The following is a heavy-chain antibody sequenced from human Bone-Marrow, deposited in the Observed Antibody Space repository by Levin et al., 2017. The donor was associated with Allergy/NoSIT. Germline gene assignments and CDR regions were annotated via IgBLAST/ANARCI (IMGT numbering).Heavy chain of an antibody. CDR1: GFTFSSYG. J-gene: IGHJ4*02. CDR3: AKRPRSSGYYYVDY. Sequence: GGSLRLSCAASGFTFSSYGMGWVRQAPGKGLEWVSLISSGGVGTEYTESVKGRFTISRDNSKNTLYLEMNSLRVEDTAIYYCAKRPRSSGYYYVDYWGQGTLVTVSS. CDR2: ISSGGVGT. V-gene: IGHV3-23*01. D-gene: IGHD3-22*01.